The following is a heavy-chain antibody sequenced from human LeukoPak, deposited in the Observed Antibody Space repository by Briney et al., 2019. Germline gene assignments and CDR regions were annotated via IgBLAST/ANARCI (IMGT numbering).Heavy chain of an antibody. CDR1: GFTSSSYA. CDR3: AKDIDPSYGSGSFFDY. V-gene: IGHV3-23*01. Sequence: GGSLRLSCAASGFTSSSYAMSWVRQAPGKGLEWVSATSGSGGSTYYADSVKGRFTISRDNSKNTLYLQMNSLRAEDTAVYYCAKDIDPSYGSGSFFDYWGQGTLVTVSS. CDR2: TSGSGGST. J-gene: IGHJ4*02. D-gene: IGHD3-10*01.